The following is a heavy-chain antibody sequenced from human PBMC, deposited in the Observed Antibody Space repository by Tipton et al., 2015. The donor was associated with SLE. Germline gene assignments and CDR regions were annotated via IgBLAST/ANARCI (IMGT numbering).Heavy chain of an antibody. V-gene: IGHV4-34*01. J-gene: IGHJ4*02. Sequence: TLSLTCTVSGGSISSYYWSWIRQPPGKGLEWIGEINHSGSTNYNPSLKSRVTISVDTSKNQFSLKLSSVTAADTAVYYCARANNWKGPLSFDYWGQGTLVTVSS. CDR3: ARANNWKGPLSFDY. CDR1: GGSISSYY. D-gene: IGHD1-20*01. CDR2: INHSGST.